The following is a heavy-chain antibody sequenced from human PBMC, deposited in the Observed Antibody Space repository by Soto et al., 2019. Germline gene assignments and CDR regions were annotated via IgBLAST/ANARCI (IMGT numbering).Heavy chain of an antibody. CDR2: IYPADSDT. CDR1: GYNFTSYW. V-gene: IGHV5-51*01. D-gene: IGHD6-6*01. CDR3: AVCIAARPAYYFDY. J-gene: IGHJ4*02. Sequence: GESLKISGNGSGYNFTSYWIGWVREMPGKGLEWMGIIYPADSDTRYSPPFQGQVTISADQSIRTAYLQCSSLNASDTAMYYRAVCIAARPAYYFDYWGQGTLVTVSS.